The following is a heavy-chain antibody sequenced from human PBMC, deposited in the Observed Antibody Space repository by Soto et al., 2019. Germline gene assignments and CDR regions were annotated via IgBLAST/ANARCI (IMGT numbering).Heavy chain of an antibody. CDR2: IYYSGGT. V-gene: IGHV4-31*03. CDR1: GGSISSGAYY. Sequence: SETLSLTCTVSGGSISSGAYYWSWIRQHPGMGLEWIGFIYYSGGTYYNPSLKSRVTISVDTSDNQFSLKLSSVTAADTAVYYCASSNIAAAGFYYYGMDVWGRGTTVTVSS. J-gene: IGHJ6*02. D-gene: IGHD6-13*01. CDR3: ASSNIAAAGFYYYGMDV.